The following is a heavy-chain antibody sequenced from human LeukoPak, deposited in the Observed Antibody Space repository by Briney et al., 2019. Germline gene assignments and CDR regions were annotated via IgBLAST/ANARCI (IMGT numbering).Heavy chain of an antibody. CDR2: INSDGGST. CDR1: GFTFSSYW. CDR3: AVSGIEQQRVY. J-gene: IGHJ4*02. D-gene: IGHD6-13*01. V-gene: IGHV3-74*01. Sequence: GGSLRLSCAASGFTFSSYWMHWVRHAPGKGLVWVSRINSDGGSTSYADSVKGRFTISRDNAKNTLYLQMNSLRAEDTAVYYCAVSGIEQQRVYWGQGTLVTVSS.